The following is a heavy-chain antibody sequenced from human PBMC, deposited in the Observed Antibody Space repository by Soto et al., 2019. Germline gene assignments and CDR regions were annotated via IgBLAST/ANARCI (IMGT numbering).Heavy chain of an antibody. J-gene: IGHJ5*02. Sequence: QVQLVQSGAEVKKPGSSVKVSCKASGGTFSSYAISWVRQAPGQGLEWMGGIIPIYGTANYAQKFQGRGTITADESTSTAYMVLWSLRSEDTSVYYCARAGFVPDYYGSSGYSGRQNWFDPWGQGTLVTVSS. CDR2: IIPIYGTA. V-gene: IGHV1-69*01. CDR3: ARAGFVPDYYGSSGYSGRQNWFDP. D-gene: IGHD3-22*01. CDR1: GGTFSSYA.